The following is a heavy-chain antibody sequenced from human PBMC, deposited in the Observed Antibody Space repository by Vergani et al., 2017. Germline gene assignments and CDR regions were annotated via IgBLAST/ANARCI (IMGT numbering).Heavy chain of an antibody. V-gene: IGHV4-59*02. CDR1: GASVNSYY. D-gene: IGHD3-22*01. CDR3: ARDEGYYDSSGYYYYYYGMDV. Sequence: QVKLQESGPGLVQPSETLSLTCTVSGASVNSYYWSWIRQPPGKGLEWMGYVSFRGYTLYDPSVKGRMTISLNTSSNQFSLYLTSVTAADTAVYYCARDEGYYDSSGYYYYYYGMDVWGQGTTVTVSS. CDR2: VSFRGYT. J-gene: IGHJ6*02.